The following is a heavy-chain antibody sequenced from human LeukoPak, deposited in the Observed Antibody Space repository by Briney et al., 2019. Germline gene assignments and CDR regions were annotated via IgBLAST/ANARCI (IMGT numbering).Heavy chain of an antibody. CDR1: GFTFSSYA. D-gene: IGHD3-22*01. CDR3: ARAGYYDSSHKD. V-gene: IGHV3-23*01. Sequence: GGSLRLSCAASGFTFSSYAMTWVRQAPGKGLQWVSSITSGGSTYYADSVKGRFTISRDNSKNTLYLQMNSLRAEDTAVYYCARAGYYDSSHKDWGQGTLVTVSS. CDR2: ITSGGST. J-gene: IGHJ4*02.